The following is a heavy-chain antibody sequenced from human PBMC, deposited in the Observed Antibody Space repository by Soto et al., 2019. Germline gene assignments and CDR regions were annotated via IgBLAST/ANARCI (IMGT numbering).Heavy chain of an antibody. V-gene: IGHV4-59*02. Sequence: SETLSLTCAVSGDSVSRYYWSWIRQPPGKGLEWIGYINYSGRTNYNPSLKSRVTISVDTSKSQFSLRLRSVTAADTAVYYCARTTLGFDAFDIWGQGTMVTV. CDR2: INYSGRT. J-gene: IGHJ3*02. D-gene: IGHD7-27*01. CDR3: ARTTLGFDAFDI. CDR1: GDSVSRYY.